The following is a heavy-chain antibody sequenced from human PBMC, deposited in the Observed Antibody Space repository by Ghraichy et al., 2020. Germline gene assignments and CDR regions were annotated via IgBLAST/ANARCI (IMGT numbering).Heavy chain of an antibody. CDR2: ISSSSSYI. CDR1: GFTFSSYS. D-gene: IGHD5-24*01. CDR3: ARDLGDATDGPDY. J-gene: IGHJ4*02. Sequence: GESLNISCAASGFTFSSYSMNWVRQAPGKGLEWVSSISSSSSYIYYADSVKGRFTISRDNAKNSLYLQMNSLRAEDTAVYYCARDLGDATDGPDYWGQGTLVTVSS. V-gene: IGHV3-21*01.